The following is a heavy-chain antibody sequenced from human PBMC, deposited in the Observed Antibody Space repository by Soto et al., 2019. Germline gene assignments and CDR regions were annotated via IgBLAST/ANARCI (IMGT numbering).Heavy chain of an antibody. V-gene: IGHV3-23*01. CDR3: AKEGHCSGGSCYDI. Sequence: GGSLRLPCAASGFNFSSYAMSWVRQAPGKGLEWVSAISGSGGSTYYADSVKGRFTISRDNSKHTLYLRMNSLRAEDTAVYYCAKEGHCSGGSCYDIWGQGTMVTVSS. J-gene: IGHJ3*02. CDR1: GFNFSSYA. CDR2: ISGSGGST. D-gene: IGHD2-15*01.